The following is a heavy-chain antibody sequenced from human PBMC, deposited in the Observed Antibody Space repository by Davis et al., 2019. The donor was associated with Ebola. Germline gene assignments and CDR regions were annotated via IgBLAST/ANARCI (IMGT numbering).Heavy chain of an antibody. V-gene: IGHV3-30*18. CDR2: ISYDGSNK. CDR1: GFTFSSYG. D-gene: IGHD1-26*01. Sequence: PGGSLRLSCAASGFTFSSYGMHWVRQAPGKGLEWVAVISYDGSNKYYADSVKGRFTISRDNSKNTLYLQMNSLRAEDTAVYYCAKEGYSGSLGYFQHWGQGTLVTVSS. J-gene: IGHJ1*01. CDR3: AKEGYSGSLGYFQH.